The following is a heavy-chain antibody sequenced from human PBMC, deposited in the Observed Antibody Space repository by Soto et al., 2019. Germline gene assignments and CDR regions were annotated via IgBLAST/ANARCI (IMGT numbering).Heavy chain of an antibody. Sequence: QVQLQESGPGLVKPSVTLSLTCTVSGGSISNNNWWSWVRQTPEKGLEWIGQIYHSGNTNYNPSLKSRVSMSVDKSKNQFSLKMNSATAADTAVYYCARFLPGFVGENEAFDFWGHGTLVTVSS. CDR1: GGSISNNNW. D-gene: IGHD3-3*01. V-gene: IGHV4-4*02. CDR2: IYHSGNT. CDR3: ARFLPGFVGENEAFDF. J-gene: IGHJ4*01.